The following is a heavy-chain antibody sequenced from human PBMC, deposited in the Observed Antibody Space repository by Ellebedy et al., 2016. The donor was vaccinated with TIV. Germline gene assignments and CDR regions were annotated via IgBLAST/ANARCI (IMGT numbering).Heavy chain of an antibody. CDR3: ASDGSYGDYLSPTHAFVM. D-gene: IGHD4-17*01. CDR1: GFTFSSYW. Sequence: GESLKISCAASGFTFSSYWMSWVRQAPGKGLEWVANINQDGREKYYVDSVKGRFTISRDNAKTSLYLQMNSLRSDDTAMYYCASDGSYGDYLSPTHAFVMWGQGTMVSVSS. J-gene: IGHJ3*02. V-gene: IGHV3-7*01. CDR2: INQDGREK.